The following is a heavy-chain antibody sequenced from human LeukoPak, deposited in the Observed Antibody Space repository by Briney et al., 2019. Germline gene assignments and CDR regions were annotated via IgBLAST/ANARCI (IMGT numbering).Heavy chain of an antibody. CDR2: IHYTGTT. CDR3: ATNRVGTYDRPFDI. CDR1: GGSINSHY. V-gene: IGHV4-59*08. D-gene: IGHD1-26*01. Sequence: PSETLSLTCIVSGGSINSHYWSWIRQPPGEGLEWIGDIHYTGTTKHNPSVKSRVTISIDTSKNQFSLELSSVTATDTAVYFCATNRVGTYDRPFDIWGQGTMVTVSS. J-gene: IGHJ3*02.